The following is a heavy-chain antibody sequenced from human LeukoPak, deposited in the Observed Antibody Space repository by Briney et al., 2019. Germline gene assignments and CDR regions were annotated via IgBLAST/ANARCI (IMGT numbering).Heavy chain of an antibody. Sequence: ASMQVFCKASGYTFPSYGISWVRQAPGQGLELMGWISAYNGNTNYAQKLQGRATMTTDTSTSTAYMELRSLRSDDTAVFFFKQKTAYEILTGFDYWGQGTLVTVSS. J-gene: IGHJ4*02. CDR3: KQKTAYEILTGFDY. V-gene: IGHV1-18*01. CDR2: ISAYNGNT. CDR1: GYTFPSYG. D-gene: IGHD3-9*01.